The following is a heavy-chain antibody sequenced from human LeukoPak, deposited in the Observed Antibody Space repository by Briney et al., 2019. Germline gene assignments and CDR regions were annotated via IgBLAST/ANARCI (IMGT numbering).Heavy chain of an antibody. D-gene: IGHD2-2*01. CDR1: GGSLSSHF. CDR3: ARFSSDCSTASCYLTY. CDR2: IYYTGTT. V-gene: IGHV4-59*11. Sequence: SETLSLTCTVSGGSLSSHFWSWIRQPPGKGLELIGHIYYTGTTYYNPSLNSRVTISLDTSRNQFSLRLTSVTAADMAVYYCARFSSDCSTASCYLTYWGQGTLVTVSS. J-gene: IGHJ4*02.